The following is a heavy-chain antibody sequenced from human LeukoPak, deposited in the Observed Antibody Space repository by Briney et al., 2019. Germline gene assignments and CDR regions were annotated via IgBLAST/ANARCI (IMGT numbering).Heavy chain of an antibody. CDR2: ISSGSIYT. CDR1: GFTFSDYY. CDR3: ARKTGYSRGNAFDS. Sequence: GGSLRLSCAASGFTFSDYYINWIRQAPGKGLEWLSYISSGSIYTNYADSVKGRFTISRDNAKNSLYLQMNSLRAEDTAVYYCARKTGYSRGNAFDSWGQGTMVTVSS. V-gene: IGHV3-11*03. D-gene: IGHD3-9*01. J-gene: IGHJ3*02.